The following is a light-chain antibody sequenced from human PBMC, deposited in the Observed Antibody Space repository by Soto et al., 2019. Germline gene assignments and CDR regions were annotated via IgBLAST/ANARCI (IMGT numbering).Light chain of an antibody. CDR2: DVS. CDR3: SSYATSTTVL. CDR1: SSDVGGYNY. V-gene: IGLV2-14*03. J-gene: IGLJ2*01. Sequence: QSALTQPASVSGSPGQSITISCTGTSSDVGGYNYVSWYQQHPGRAPQLMIYDVSNRPSGVSNRFSGSRSGNTASLNISGLQAEDEADYYCSSYATSTTVLFGGGTKLTVL.